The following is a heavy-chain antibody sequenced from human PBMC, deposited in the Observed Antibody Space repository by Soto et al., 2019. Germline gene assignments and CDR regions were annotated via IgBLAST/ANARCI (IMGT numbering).Heavy chain of an antibody. CDR3: ARRGGNPTGGWFDP. V-gene: IGHV1-69*13. D-gene: IGHD2-15*01. CDR1: GGTFSSYA. CDR2: IIPIFGTA. Sequence: SVKVSCKASGGTFSSYAISWVRQAPGQGLEWMGGIIPIFGTANYAQKFQGRVTITADESTSTAYMELSSLRSEDTAVYYCARRGGNPTGGWFDPWGQGTLVTVSS. J-gene: IGHJ5*02.